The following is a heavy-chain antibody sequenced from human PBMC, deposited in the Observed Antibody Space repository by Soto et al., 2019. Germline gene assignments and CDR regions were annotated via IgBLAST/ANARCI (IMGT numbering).Heavy chain of an antibody. CDR1: GGSISSYY. CDR2: IYYSGST. CDR3: ARDHEQQLAFDY. D-gene: IGHD6-13*01. Sequence: SETLSLTCTVSGGSISSYYWSWIRQPPGKGLEWIGYIYYSGSTNYNPSLKSRVTISVDTSKNQFSLKLSSVTAADTAVYYCARDHEQQLAFDYWGQGTLVTVSS. V-gene: IGHV4-59*01. J-gene: IGHJ4*02.